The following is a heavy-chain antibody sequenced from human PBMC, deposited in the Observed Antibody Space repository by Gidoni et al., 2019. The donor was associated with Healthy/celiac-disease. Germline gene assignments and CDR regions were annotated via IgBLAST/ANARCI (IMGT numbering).Heavy chain of an antibody. CDR1: GGSISSGGYY. J-gene: IGHJ6*02. D-gene: IGHD2-15*01. Sequence: QVQLQESGPGLVKPSQTLSLTCPVSGGSISSGGYYWSWIRQHPGKGLEWIGYIYYSGSTYYNPSLKSRVTISVDTSKNQFSLKLSSVTAADTAVYYCARKAYCSGGSCSTTFGMDVWGQGTTVTVSS. CDR2: IYYSGST. CDR3: ARKAYCSGGSCSTTFGMDV. V-gene: IGHV4-31*03.